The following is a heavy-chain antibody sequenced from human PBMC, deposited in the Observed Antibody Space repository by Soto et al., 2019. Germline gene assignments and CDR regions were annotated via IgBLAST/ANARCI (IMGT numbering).Heavy chain of an antibody. CDR3: ATDGPTNSGNLYAFDI. Sequence: QAQLVQSGAEVKKSGASVRVSCKASGYTLTNYGVTWVRQAPGQGLEWLGRVTPHKADTNSAQHLQGRVTMATDTSTNTAYLELRSLRSDDTAVYFCATDGPTNSGNLYAFDIWGQGTMVTVSA. CDR2: VTPHKADT. V-gene: IGHV1-18*04. CDR1: GYTLTNYG. J-gene: IGHJ3*02. D-gene: IGHD5-12*01.